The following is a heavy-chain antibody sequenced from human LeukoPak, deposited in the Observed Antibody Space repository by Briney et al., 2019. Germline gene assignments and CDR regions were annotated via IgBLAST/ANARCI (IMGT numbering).Heavy chain of an antibody. CDR3: ARGSSIAARSYYYYYMDV. V-gene: IGHV1-69*13. CDR1: GGTFSSYA. J-gene: IGHJ6*03. CDR2: IIPIFGTA. Sequence: SVKVSCKASGGTFSSYAISWVRQAPGQGLEWMGGIIPIFGTANYAQKFQGRVTITADESTSTAYMELSSLRSEDTAVYYCARGSSIAARSYYYYYMDVWGKGTTVTVSS. D-gene: IGHD6-6*01.